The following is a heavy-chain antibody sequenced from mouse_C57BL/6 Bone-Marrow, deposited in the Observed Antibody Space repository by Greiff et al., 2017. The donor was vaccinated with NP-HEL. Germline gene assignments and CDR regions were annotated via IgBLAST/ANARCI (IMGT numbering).Heavy chain of an antibody. Sequence: VHVKQSGPGLAKPSQTLSLTCSVTGYSITSDYWNWIRKFPGNKLEYMGYISYSGSTYYNPSLKSRISITRDTSKNQYYLQLNSVTTEDTATYYCARYTTTVVERGYFDYWGQGTTLTVSS. J-gene: IGHJ2*01. V-gene: IGHV3-8*01. CDR2: ISYSGST. D-gene: IGHD1-1*01. CDR3: ARYTTTVVERGYFDY. CDR1: GYSITSDY.